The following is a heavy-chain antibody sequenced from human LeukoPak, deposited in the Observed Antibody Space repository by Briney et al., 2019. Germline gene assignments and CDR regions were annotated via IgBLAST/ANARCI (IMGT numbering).Heavy chain of an antibody. Sequence: GGSLRLSCAASGFTFGSRAMHWVRQAPGKGLEWIAVMSHDETTIYYADSVKGRFTISRDNSKNTLYLQMYSLRAEDTAIYYCAKAPPYTKYFDYWGQGTLLTVSS. CDR2: MSHDETTI. CDR3: AKAPPYTKYFDY. D-gene: IGHD1-1*01. V-gene: IGHV3-30*04. J-gene: IGHJ4*02. CDR1: GFTFGSRA.